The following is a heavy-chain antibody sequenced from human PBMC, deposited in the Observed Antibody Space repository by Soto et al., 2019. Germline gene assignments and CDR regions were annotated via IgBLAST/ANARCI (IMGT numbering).Heavy chain of an antibody. CDR3: AKSXRPSSWAGIDI. CDR2: ISYDGSNK. Sequence: QVQLVESGGGEVQPGRSLRLSCAASGFTFSSYGMHWVRQAPGKGLEWVAVISYDGSNKYYADSVKGRFTISRDNSKNTLYVQMNSLRAEDTAVYYCAKSXRPSSWAGIDIWGQGTMVTVSS. J-gene: IGHJ3*02. D-gene: IGHD6-13*01. V-gene: IGHV3-30*18. CDR1: GFTFSSYG.